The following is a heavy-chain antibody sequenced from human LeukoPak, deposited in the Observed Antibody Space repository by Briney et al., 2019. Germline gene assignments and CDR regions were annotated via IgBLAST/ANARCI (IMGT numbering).Heavy chain of an antibody. J-gene: IGHJ4*02. CDR2: INHSGST. D-gene: IGHD5-24*01. CDR1: GGSISSGDYY. CDR3: ARGRPNYPGRTFFDY. Sequence: SETLSLTCTVSGGSISSGDYYWSWIRQPPGKGLEWIGEINHSGSTNYNPSLKSRVTISVDTSKNQFSLKLSSVTAADTAVYYCARGRPNYPGRTFFDYWGQGTLVTVSS. V-gene: IGHV4-39*07.